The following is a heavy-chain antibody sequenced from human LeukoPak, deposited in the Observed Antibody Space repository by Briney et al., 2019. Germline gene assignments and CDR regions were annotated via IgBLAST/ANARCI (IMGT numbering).Heavy chain of an antibody. J-gene: IGHJ5*02. CDR1: GYSFTDYY. D-gene: IGHD2-21*01. Sequence: AASVKVSCKTSGYSFTDYYMHWVRQAPGQGLEWMGWINPNSGGTSSAQKFQGRVTMTRDTSITTVYMEMSWLTSDDTAIYYCARADRLHGGPYLIGPWGQGTLVTVSS. CDR2: INPNSGGT. CDR3: ARADRLHGGPYLIGP. V-gene: IGHV1-2*02.